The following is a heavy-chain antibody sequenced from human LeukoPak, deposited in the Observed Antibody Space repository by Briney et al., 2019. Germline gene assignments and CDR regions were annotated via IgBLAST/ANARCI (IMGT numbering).Heavy chain of an antibody. J-gene: IGHJ4*02. CDR1: GYTFTRYY. CDR3: GTLLSNGPFDY. Sequence: GSVKDSFKASGYTFTRYYMHGVRQAPGQGLEWMGYIYLKSGATKYAQKFQGRVTMTRDTSISTAYMELSGLGSDDTAVYYCGTLLSNGPFDYWGQGSLVTVSS. V-gene: IGHV1-2*02. CDR2: IYLKSGAT.